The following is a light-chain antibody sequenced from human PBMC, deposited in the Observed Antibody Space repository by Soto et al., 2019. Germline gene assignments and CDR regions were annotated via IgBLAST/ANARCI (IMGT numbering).Light chain of an antibody. J-gene: IGKJ5*01. CDR2: DAS. V-gene: IGKV3-11*01. Sequence: EIVLTHSPATLSLSPGERATLSCRASQSVSSYLAWYQQKPGQAPRLLIYDASNRATGIPARFSGSGSGTAFTLTISSLEPVDSAIYYCQQRNIWPPVTFGQGTRLEI. CDR1: QSVSSY. CDR3: QQRNIWPPVT.